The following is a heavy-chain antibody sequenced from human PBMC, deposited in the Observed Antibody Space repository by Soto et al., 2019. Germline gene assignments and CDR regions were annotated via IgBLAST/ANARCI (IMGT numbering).Heavy chain of an antibody. CDR3: AREPGYCSSTSCYWEGYGMDV. V-gene: IGHV4-30-4*01. CDR2: IYYSGST. D-gene: IGHD2-2*03. CDR1: GGSISSGDYY. J-gene: IGHJ6*02. Sequence: SETLSLTCTVSGGSISSGDYYWSWIRQPPGKDLEWIGYIYYSGSTYYNPSLKSRVTISVDTSKNQFSLKLSSVTAADTAVYYCAREPGYCSSTSCYWEGYGMDVWGQGTTVTVSS.